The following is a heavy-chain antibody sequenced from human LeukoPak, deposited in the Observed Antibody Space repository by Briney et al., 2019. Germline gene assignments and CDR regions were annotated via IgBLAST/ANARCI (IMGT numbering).Heavy chain of an antibody. D-gene: IGHD3-22*01. CDR3: ARGLRDEERYYKYYYMDV. J-gene: IGHJ6*03. CDR1: GGSISGYF. V-gene: IGHV4-4*09. Sequence: SETLSLTCTISGGSISGYFGTWIRQASGKGLEWIGYIHTIDTKYNPSLQSRVSMSIDTSKNQFSLNLRSVTAADTAVYYCARGLRDEERYYKYYYMDVWGKGTTVTVSS. CDR2: IHTIDT.